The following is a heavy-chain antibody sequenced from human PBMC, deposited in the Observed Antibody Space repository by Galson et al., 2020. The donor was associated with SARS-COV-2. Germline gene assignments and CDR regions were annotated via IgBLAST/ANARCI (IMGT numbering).Heavy chain of an antibody. Sequence: GESLKISCVASGFTFSNYPMNWVRQAPGKEPQWVSYISYTSSTIYYADSVKGRFSISRDNAKNSLYLQMNSLRDEDTAVYYCARGHSAPFDPWGQGTLVTVSS. V-gene: IGHV3-48*02. CDR2: ISYTSSTI. CDR1: GFTFSNYP. J-gene: IGHJ5*02. CDR3: ARGHSAPFDP.